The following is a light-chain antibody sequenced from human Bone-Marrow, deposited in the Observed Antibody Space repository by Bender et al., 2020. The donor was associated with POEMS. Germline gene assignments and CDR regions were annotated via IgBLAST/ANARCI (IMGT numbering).Light chain of an antibody. CDR2: AVN. CDR3: ASYGPGGLYV. V-gene: IGLV2-14*03. Sequence: HSALTQPASVSASPGQSIIMSCPGTSIYVGAYDHFSWYQQYPGKAPRLIIYAVNHRPSGISDRFSASKSGNTASLTISGLLPEDEADYYCASYGPGGLYVFGTGTRVTAL. CDR1: SIYVGAYDH. J-gene: IGLJ1*01.